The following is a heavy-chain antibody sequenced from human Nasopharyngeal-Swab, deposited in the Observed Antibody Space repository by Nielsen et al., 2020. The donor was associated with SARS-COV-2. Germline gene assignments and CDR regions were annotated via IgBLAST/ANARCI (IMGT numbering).Heavy chain of an antibody. CDR1: GFSLSTSGMC. J-gene: IGHJ3*02. V-gene: IGHV2-70*01. Sequence: SGPTLVKPTQTLKLTCTFSGFSLSTSGMCVNWIRQPPGKALEWLALIDWGDDKYYTTSLKTRLTISKETSRNRVVLTMTNMDSVDTATYYCARSGDCSGGRCNDAFDIWGQGTMVTVSS. CDR2: IDWGDDK. D-gene: IGHD2-15*01. CDR3: ARSGDCSGGRCNDAFDI.